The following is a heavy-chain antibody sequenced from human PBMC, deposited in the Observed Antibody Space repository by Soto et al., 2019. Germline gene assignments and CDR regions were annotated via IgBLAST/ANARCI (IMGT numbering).Heavy chain of an antibody. CDR2: ISWNSGSI. V-gene: IGHV3-9*01. Sequence: EVQLVESGGGLVQPGRSLRLSCAASGFTIDDHAMHWVRQAPGKGLEWVSGISWNSGSIGYADSVKGRFTISRDNAKNSLYLQMNSLRAEDTALYYCAKALSSGSTDFDYWGQGTLITVSS. CDR1: GFTIDDHA. J-gene: IGHJ4*02. CDR3: AKALSSGSTDFDY. D-gene: IGHD6-19*01.